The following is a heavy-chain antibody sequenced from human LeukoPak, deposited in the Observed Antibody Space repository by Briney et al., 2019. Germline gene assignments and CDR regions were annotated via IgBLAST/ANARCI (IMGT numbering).Heavy chain of an antibody. CDR3: ARGWIMITFGGVIAPPLDY. CDR2: INHSGST. CDR1: GGSFSGYY. J-gene: IGHJ4*02. D-gene: IGHD3-16*02. Sequence: PSETLSLTCAVYGGSFSGYYWSWIRQPPGKGLEWIGEINHSGSTNYNPSLKSRVTISVDTSKNQFSLKLSSVTAADTAVYYCARGWIMITFGGVIAPPLDYWGQGTLVTVSS. V-gene: IGHV4-34*01.